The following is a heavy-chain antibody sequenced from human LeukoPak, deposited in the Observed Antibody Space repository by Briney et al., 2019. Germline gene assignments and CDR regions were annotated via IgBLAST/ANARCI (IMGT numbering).Heavy chain of an antibody. CDR1: GYTFTSYG. Sequence: ASVKVSCKASGYTFTSYGISWVRQAPGQGLEWMGWINTNTGNPTYAQGFTGRFVFSLDTSVSTAYLQISSLKAEDTAVYYCARSGLWFGELEDPFDYWGQGTLVTVSS. V-gene: IGHV7-4-1*02. CDR3: ARSGLWFGELEDPFDY. D-gene: IGHD3-10*01. J-gene: IGHJ4*02. CDR2: INTNTGNP.